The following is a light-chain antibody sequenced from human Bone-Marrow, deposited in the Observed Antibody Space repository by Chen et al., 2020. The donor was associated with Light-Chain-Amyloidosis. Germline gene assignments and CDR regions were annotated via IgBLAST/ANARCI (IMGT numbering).Light chain of an antibody. Sequence: SYVLTQPSPVPVAPAPMATIVCGGNNIGSTSVHWYQQTPGQAPLLVVYDDSYRPSGIPERLSGSNSGNTATLTISRVEAGDEADYYCQVWDRSSDRPVFGGGTKLTVL. V-gene: IGLV3-21*02. J-gene: IGLJ3*02. CDR3: QVWDRSSDRPV. CDR2: DDS. CDR1: NIGSTS.